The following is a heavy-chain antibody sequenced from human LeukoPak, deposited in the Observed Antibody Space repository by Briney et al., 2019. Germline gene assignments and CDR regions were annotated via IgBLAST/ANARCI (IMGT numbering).Heavy chain of an antibody. D-gene: IGHD6-19*01. CDR2: IKQDGSEK. J-gene: IGHJ4*02. CDR3: ARAHTYSSGWYGY. Sequence: PGGSLRLSCAASGFTFSSYWMTWVRQAPGKGLEWVANIKQDGSEKYYVDSVKGRFTISRDSAKNSLYLQMNCLRAEDTAVYYCARAHTYSSGWYGYWGQGTLVTVSS. CDR1: GFTFSSYW. V-gene: IGHV3-7*01.